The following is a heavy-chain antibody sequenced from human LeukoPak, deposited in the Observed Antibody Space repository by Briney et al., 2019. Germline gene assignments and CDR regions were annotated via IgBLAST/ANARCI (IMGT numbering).Heavy chain of an antibody. CDR3: AKEIVIIPAASYAFDI. Sequence: PGGSLRLSCAASGFTFSSYAMSWVRQAPGKGLEWASVISGSGASTYYADSVKGRFTISRDNSKNTLYLQTNSLRAEDTAVYYCAKEIVIIPAASYAFDIWGQGTMVIVSS. D-gene: IGHD2-2*01. V-gene: IGHV3-23*01. J-gene: IGHJ3*02. CDR2: ISGSGAST. CDR1: GFTFSSYA.